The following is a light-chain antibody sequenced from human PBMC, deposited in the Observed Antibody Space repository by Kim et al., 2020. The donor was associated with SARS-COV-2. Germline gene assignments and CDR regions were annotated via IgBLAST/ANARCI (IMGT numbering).Light chain of an antibody. CDR2: DNN. V-gene: IGLV1-51*01. CDR3: GTWDSSLNGLV. J-gene: IGLJ2*01. CDR1: SSNIGQNY. Sequence: GQKVTISYSGSSSNIGQNYVSWYQQFPGTDPKLLIYDNNKRHSGIPDRFSGSKSGTSATLGITGLQTGDEADYYCGTWDSSLNGLVFGGGTQLTVL.